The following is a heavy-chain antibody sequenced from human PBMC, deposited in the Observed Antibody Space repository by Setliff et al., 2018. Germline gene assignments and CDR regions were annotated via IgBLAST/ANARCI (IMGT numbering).Heavy chain of an antibody. V-gene: IGHV2-70*11. CDR1: GFSLSTSGIC. Sequence: ESGPTLVNPTQTLTLTCTFSGFSLSTSGICVSWIRQPPGKALEWLARIDWDDDKYYTPSLKTRLTISKDTSKNQVVLTMTSMDPVDTATYYCAAASNYYDYWGQGTLVTVSS. J-gene: IGHJ4*02. CDR3: AAASNYYDY. CDR2: IDWDDDK.